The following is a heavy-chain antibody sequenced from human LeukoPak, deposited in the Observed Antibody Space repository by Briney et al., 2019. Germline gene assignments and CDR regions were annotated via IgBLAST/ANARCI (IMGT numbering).Heavy chain of an antibody. Sequence: GSLRLPCAASGFTFSSYGMHWVGQAPGKGLEGVAVIWYDGSNKYYEDSVKGRFTISRDNSKNTLYLQMNSLRAEDTAVYYCARDYTMVRGVIDYFDYWGQGTMVTVSS. V-gene: IGHV3-33*08. CDR3: ARDYTMVRGVIDYFDY. CDR2: IWYDGSNK. D-gene: IGHD3-10*01. J-gene: IGHJ4*02. CDR1: GFTFSSYG.